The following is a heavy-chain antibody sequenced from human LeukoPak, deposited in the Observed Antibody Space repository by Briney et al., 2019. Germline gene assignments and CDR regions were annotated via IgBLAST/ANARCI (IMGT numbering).Heavy chain of an antibody. J-gene: IGHJ4*02. D-gene: IGHD3-10*01. CDR3: ARDSPPPFGELLYGYFDY. CDR1: GYTFTSYA. V-gene: IGHV1-3*01. Sequence: ASVKVSCKASGYTFTSYAMHWVRQAPGQRLEWMGWINAGNGNTKYSQKFQGRVTITRDTSASTAYMELSSLRSEDTAVYYCARDSPPPFGELLYGYFDYWGQGTLVTVSS. CDR2: INAGNGNT.